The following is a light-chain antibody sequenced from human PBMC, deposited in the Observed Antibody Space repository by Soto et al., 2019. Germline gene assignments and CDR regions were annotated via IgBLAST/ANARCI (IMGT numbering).Light chain of an antibody. CDR3: QQRTDWVT. Sequence: EIVLTQSPATLSLSPGERATLSCRASQSVSSYLAWYQQKPGQAPRLLIYEASNRATGIPARFSGSGSGTDCTLTISSLEPEDFAVYYCQQRTDWVTFGGGTKVEIK. J-gene: IGKJ4*01. CDR2: EAS. V-gene: IGKV3-11*01. CDR1: QSVSSY.